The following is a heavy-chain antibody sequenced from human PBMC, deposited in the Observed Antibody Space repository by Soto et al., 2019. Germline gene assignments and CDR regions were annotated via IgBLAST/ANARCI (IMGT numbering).Heavy chain of an antibody. D-gene: IGHD1-1*01. CDR1: GASTVSHYH. Sequence: QVQLQESGPGLVKPSQTLSLTCSVSGASTVSHYHWTWIRQPPGKGLEWMGYIFNSGATFYNPSLTSRLSISMDTSGNHFSLELRSVTAADTAVYYCAKDTSKYSNNWPAYYGLDVWGQGTTVTVSS. CDR3: AKDTSKYSNNWPAYYGLDV. CDR2: IFNSGAT. V-gene: IGHV4-31*02. J-gene: IGHJ6*02.